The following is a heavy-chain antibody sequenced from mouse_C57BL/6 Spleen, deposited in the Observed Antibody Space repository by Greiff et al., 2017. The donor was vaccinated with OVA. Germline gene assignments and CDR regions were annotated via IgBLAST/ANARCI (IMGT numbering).Heavy chain of an antibody. CDR3: ARYLTGEAMDY. CDR1: GYTFTSYW. V-gene: IGHV1-50*01. D-gene: IGHD4-1*01. CDR2: IDPSDSYT. Sequence: QVQLKQPGAELVKPGASVKLSCKASGYTFTSYWMQWVKQRPGQGLEWIGVIDPSDSYTNYNQKFKGKATLTVDTSSSTAYMQLSSLTSEDSAVYYCARYLTGEAMDYWGQGTSVTVSS. J-gene: IGHJ4*01.